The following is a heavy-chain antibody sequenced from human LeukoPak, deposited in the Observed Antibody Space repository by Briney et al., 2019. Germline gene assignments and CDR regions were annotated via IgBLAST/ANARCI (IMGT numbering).Heavy chain of an antibody. V-gene: IGHV4-34*01. Sequence: SETLSLTCAVYGGSFSDYYWSWIRQPPGKGLEWIGEINHRGSTNDNPSLKSRVTISVDTSKNQLSLKLSSVTAADTALYYCARFYGSGTTIDYWGQGTLVTVSS. J-gene: IGHJ4*02. CDR1: GGSFSDYY. CDR2: INHRGST. CDR3: ARFYGSGTTIDY. D-gene: IGHD3-10*01.